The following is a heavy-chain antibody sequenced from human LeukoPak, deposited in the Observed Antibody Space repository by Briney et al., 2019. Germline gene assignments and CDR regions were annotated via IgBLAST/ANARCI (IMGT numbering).Heavy chain of an antibody. Sequence: GGSLRLSCAASGFTFTSYSMNWVRQAPGKGLEWVSSIGSSSAYIYYAESVKGRFTISRDNAKNSLFLQMNSLGAEDTAVYYCARDQYGGYDFDYWGQGTLVTVSS. CDR1: GFTFTSYS. J-gene: IGHJ4*02. V-gene: IGHV3-21*01. CDR2: IGSSSAYI. D-gene: IGHD5-12*01. CDR3: ARDQYGGYDFDY.